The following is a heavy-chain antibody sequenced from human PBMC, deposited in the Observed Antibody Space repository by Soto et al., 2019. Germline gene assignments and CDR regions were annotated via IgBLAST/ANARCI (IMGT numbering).Heavy chain of an antibody. CDR3: AASRGFYEAMDA. D-gene: IGHD3-22*01. CDR1: GGAFRNYA. V-gene: IGHV1-69*01. J-gene: IGHJ6*02. CDR2: VMPTFGAG. Sequence: QVQLVQSGAEVKKPGSSVKVSCTASGGAFRNYAVSWVRQAPGQGLEWMGAVMPTFGAGVYAQKFRGRLTIFADESTNTAYLNVSSLTFEDAAIYYCAASRGFYEAMDAGGQGTTLTVSS.